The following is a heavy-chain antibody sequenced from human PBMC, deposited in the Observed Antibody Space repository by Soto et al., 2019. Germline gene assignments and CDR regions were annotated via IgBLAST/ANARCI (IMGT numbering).Heavy chain of an antibody. CDR1: GGSISSYY. CDR2: INYSGST. Sequence: QVQLQESGPGLVKPSETLSLTCTVSGGSISSYYWSWIRQPPGKGLEWIGYINYSGSTNYNPSLKSRVTISVDTSKNQFSLKLSSVTAADTAVYYCARSDGRYWGQGTLGTVSS. J-gene: IGHJ4*02. CDR3: ARSDGRY. V-gene: IGHV4-59*01.